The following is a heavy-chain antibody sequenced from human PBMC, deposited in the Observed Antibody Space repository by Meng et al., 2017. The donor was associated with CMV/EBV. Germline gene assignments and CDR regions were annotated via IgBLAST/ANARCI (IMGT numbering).Heavy chain of an antibody. Sequence: FPSSFLHWVRQAPCQGLEWMGIINPSGGSTSYAQKFQGRVTMTRDTSTSTVYMELSSLRSEDTAVYYCAREGSHCSGGSCYVWFDPWGQGTLVTVSS. V-gene: IGHV1-46*01. CDR2: INPSGGST. J-gene: IGHJ5*02. D-gene: IGHD2-15*01. CDR1: FPSSF. CDR3: AREGSHCSGGSCYVWFDP.